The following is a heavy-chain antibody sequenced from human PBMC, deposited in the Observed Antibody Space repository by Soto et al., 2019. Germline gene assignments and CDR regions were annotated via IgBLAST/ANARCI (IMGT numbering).Heavy chain of an antibody. V-gene: IGHV4-59*01. D-gene: IGHD3-22*01. Sequence: PSETLSLTCTVSGGSIISYYWSWIRQPPGKGLEWIAYIYYTGSTNYNPSLKSRVAISVDTSKNQFSLKLDSVTAADTAVYYCARGEYYYDSSGSISHFYGMDVWGQGTTVTVSS. CDR3: ARGEYYYDSSGSISHFYGMDV. J-gene: IGHJ6*02. CDR2: IYYTGST. CDR1: GGSIISYY.